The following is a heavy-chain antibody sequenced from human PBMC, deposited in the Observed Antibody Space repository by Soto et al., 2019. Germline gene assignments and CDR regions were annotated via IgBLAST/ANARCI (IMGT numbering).Heavy chain of an antibody. D-gene: IGHD2-2*01. CDR2: ISGSGGST. CDR3: AKGHRGVNVGVPKLVVPAHSSRNWFDP. J-gene: IGHJ5*02. Sequence: GGSLRLSCAASGFTFSSYAMSWVRQAPGKGLEWVSAISGSGGSTYYADSVKGRFTISRDNSKNTLYLQMNSLRAEDTAVYYCAKGHRGVNVGVPKLVVPAHSSRNWFDPWGQGTLVTVSS. V-gene: IGHV3-23*01. CDR1: GFTFSSYA.